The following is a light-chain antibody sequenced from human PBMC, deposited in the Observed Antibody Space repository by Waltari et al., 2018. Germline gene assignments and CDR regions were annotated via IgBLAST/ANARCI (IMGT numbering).Light chain of an antibody. CDR3: QQYEDWPRHS. CDR2: GAY. V-gene: IGKV3-15*01. J-gene: IGKJ4*01. Sequence: EIVVTQSPATLSVSPGERVTLSCRASQNVGTSLAWYQQKPSQTPRLLIFGAYSRASGVPARFSCSGSGTDFTLAISSLQSEDFAVYYCQQYEDWPRHSFGGGTKVQIE. CDR1: QNVGTS.